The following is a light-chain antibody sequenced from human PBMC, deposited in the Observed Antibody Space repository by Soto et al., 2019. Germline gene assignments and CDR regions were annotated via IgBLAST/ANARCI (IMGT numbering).Light chain of an antibody. CDR2: DAS. V-gene: IGKV1-5*01. Sequence: DIQMTQSPSTLSASVGDRVTITCRASQSISSWLAWYQQKPGKAPKLLIYDASSLESGVPSRFSGSGSGTDFTLTISSLQPDDFATYYCRQYKSYSTFGQGTKVDIK. CDR3: RQYKSYST. J-gene: IGKJ1*01. CDR1: QSISSW.